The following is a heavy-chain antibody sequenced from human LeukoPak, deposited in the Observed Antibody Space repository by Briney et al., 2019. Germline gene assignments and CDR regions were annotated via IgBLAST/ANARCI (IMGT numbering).Heavy chain of an antibody. Sequence: SETLSLTCAVSGGSISSGNWWSWVRQPPGKGLEWIGEVYHSGSTNYNPSLKSRVTISVDKSKNQFSLKLSSVTAADTAVYYCARNTYSISWNAHYYYYMDVWGKGATVTVSS. CDR3: ARNTYSISWNAHYYYYMDV. D-gene: IGHD6-13*01. CDR2: VYHSGST. J-gene: IGHJ6*03. CDR1: GGSISSGNW. V-gene: IGHV4-4*02.